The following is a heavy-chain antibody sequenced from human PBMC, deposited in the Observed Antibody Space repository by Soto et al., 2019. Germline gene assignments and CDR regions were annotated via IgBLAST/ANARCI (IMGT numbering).Heavy chain of an antibody. CDR1: GYTFSGYF. CDR3: ARGYYSSSWRGFDY. J-gene: IGHJ4*02. V-gene: IGHV1-2*02. D-gene: IGHD6-13*01. CDR2: MNPNSGGT. Sequence: QVQLVQSGADVKKPGASVKVSCKTSGYTFSGYFMHWLRQAPGQGLEWMGWMNPNSGGTDYAQNFQCRVSRTWDTSISTAYMELSRLRADDTSIYYCARGYYSSSWRGFDYWGQGTLVTVSS.